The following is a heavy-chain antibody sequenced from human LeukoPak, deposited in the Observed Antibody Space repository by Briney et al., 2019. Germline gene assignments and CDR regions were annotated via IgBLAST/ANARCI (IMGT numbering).Heavy chain of an antibody. CDR1: GGSISSYY. CDR2: IYYSGST. J-gene: IGHJ2*01. Sequence: PSETLSLTCTVSGGSISSYYWSWIRQPPGKGLEWIGYIYYSGSTNYNPSLKSRVTISVDTSKNQFSLKLSSVTAADTAVYYCARGEWGWLRFTDWYFDLWGRGTLVTVSS. CDR3: ARGEWGWLRFTDWYFDL. V-gene: IGHV4-59*01. D-gene: IGHD5-12*01.